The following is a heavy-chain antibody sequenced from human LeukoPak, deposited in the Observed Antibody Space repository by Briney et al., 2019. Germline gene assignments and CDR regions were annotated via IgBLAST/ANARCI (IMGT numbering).Heavy chain of an antibody. CDR1: GFTFSSYA. J-gene: IGHJ4*02. V-gene: IGHV3-23*01. CDR3: VKLRGIYLDFDY. D-gene: IGHD1-26*01. Sequence: GGSLRLSCAASGFTFSSYAMSWVRQAPGKGLEWVSAIIGSGGYTYYADSVKGRFTISTDNSKNTLSLQMDSLRAEDTAVYYCVKLRGIYLDFDYWGQGTLVTVSS. CDR2: IIGSGGYT.